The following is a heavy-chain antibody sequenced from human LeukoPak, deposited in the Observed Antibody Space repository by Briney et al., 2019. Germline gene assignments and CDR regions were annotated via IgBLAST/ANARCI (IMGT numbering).Heavy chain of an antibody. J-gene: IGHJ4*02. V-gene: IGHV1-69*05. CDR3: ARGSSSWRWGFDY. D-gene: IGHD6-6*01. CDR2: IIPIFGTA. Sequence: SVKVSCKASGGTFSSYAISWVRQAPGQGLEWMGGIIPIFGTANYAQKFQGRVTITTDESTSTAYMELSSLRSEDTAVYYCARGSSSWRWGFDYWGQGTLVTVSS. CDR1: GGTFSSYA.